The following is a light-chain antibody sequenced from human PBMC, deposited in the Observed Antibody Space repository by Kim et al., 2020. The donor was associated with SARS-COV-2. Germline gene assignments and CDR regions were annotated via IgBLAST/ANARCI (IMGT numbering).Light chain of an antibody. J-gene: IGKJ2*01. CDR2: DAS. Sequence: DIQLTQSPSSLSASVGDRVTITCQASQDISNYLNWYQQKPGKAPKLLIYDASNLETGVPSRFSGSGSGTDFTFTISSLQPEDIATYYCPQYDNLPLHTFGQGTKLEIK. CDR3: PQYDNLPLHT. V-gene: IGKV1-33*01. CDR1: QDISNY.